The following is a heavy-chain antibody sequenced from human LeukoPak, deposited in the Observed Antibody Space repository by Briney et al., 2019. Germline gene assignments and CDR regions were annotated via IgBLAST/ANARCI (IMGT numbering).Heavy chain of an antibody. CDR2: IYYSGTT. Sequence: PLETLSLTCTVSGGSISSSTYYWGWIRQPPGKGLEWIGSIYYSGTTYYNPSLKSRLTISVDTSNNQFSLKLTSVTAADTAVYYCARGVYCTNGVCYPHFDYWGQGTLVTVSS. D-gene: IGHD2-8*01. CDR1: GGSISSSTYY. J-gene: IGHJ4*02. CDR3: ARGVYCTNGVCYPHFDY. V-gene: IGHV4-39*01.